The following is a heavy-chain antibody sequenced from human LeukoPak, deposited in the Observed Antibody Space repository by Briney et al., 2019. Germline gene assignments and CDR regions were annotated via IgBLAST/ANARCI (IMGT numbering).Heavy chain of an antibody. J-gene: IGHJ4*02. CDR3: ARQRETYGDYLN. CDR2: IYYSGST. D-gene: IGHD4-17*01. V-gene: IGHV4-30-4*01. CDR1: SGSIGSGDYY. Sequence: SQTLSLTCTVSSGSIGSGDYYWSWIRQPPGKGLEWIGYIYYSGSTYYNPSLKSRVTISVDTSKNQFSLKLSSVTAADTAVYYCARQRETYGDYLNWGQGTLVTVSS.